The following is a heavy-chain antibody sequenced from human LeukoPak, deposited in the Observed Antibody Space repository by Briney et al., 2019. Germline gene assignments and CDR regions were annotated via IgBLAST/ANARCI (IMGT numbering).Heavy chain of an antibody. CDR2: LYYSGSN. CDR1: GGSISSYF. D-gene: IGHD1-1*01. Sequence: SETLSLTCTVSGGSISSYFWSWIRQPPGKGLEWIGYLYYSGSNNYNPSLKSRVTISVDASKNQFSLKLCSVTAADTAVYYCARARFTGYYYYYMDVWGKGTTVTVSS. V-gene: IGHV4-59*01. J-gene: IGHJ6*03. CDR3: ARARFTGYYYYYMDV.